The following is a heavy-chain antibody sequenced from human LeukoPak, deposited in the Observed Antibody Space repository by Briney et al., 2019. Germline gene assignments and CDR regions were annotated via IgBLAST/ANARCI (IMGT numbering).Heavy chain of an antibody. CDR3: ARTKYSNSWEHYYYGMDD. V-gene: IGHV3-33*01. CDR2: IWNDGSNQ. CDR1: GFTFSTSG. D-gene: IGHD6-13*01. J-gene: IGHJ6*02. Sequence: GGSLRLSCAASGFTFSTSGMHWVHQAPGKGLEWVAVIWNDGSNQYYGASVKGRFTISRDNSKNTLYLQMNSLRAEDTAVYYCARTKYSNSWEHYYYGMDDWGQGTTVTVS.